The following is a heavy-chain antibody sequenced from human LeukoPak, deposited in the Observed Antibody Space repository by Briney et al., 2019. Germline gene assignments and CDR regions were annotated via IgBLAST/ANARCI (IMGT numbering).Heavy chain of an antibody. Sequence: PGGSLRLSCAASGFTFSNYGMSWVRQAPGKGLEWVSSISGSGGSTHYADSVKGRFTISRDNSKNTLYLQMNSLRAEDTAVYYCAKVKTVVVPAATDFDYWGQGTLVTVSS. V-gene: IGHV3-23*01. CDR2: ISGSGGST. CDR1: GFTFSNYG. J-gene: IGHJ4*02. CDR3: AKVKTVVVPAATDFDY. D-gene: IGHD2-2*01.